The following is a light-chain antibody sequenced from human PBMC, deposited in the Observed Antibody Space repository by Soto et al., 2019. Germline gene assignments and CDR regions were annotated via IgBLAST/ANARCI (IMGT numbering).Light chain of an antibody. CDR1: QSFVYSDGNSY. CDR3: LQGTHWPRT. CDR2: KLF. Sequence: EVVMTQSTLSLPVTLGQPASISCRSSQSFVYSDGNSYLNWFQQRPGQSPRRLLYKLFHRDSVVPERFSGTGSGTDCTLNISRVEGEDVGVYYFLQGTHWPRTFGQGTKVEI. V-gene: IGKV2-30*01. J-gene: IGKJ1*01.